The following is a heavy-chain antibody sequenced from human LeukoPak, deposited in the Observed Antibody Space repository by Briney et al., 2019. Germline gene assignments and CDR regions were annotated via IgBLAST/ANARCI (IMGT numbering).Heavy chain of an antibody. CDR2: IHYSGNT. CDR1: GGSISSSNSF. Sequence: SETLSLTCTVSGGSISSSNSFWGWIRQPPGKGLEWIGSIHYSGNTYYNPSLKSRVTISVDTSKNQFSLKLSSVTAADTAVFYCATFRSSWYYFDYWGQGTLVTVSS. D-gene: IGHD6-13*01. CDR3: ATFRSSWYYFDY. V-gene: IGHV4-39*01. J-gene: IGHJ4*02.